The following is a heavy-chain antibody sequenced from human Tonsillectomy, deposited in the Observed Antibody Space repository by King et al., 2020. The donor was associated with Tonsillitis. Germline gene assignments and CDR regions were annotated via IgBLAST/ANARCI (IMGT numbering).Heavy chain of an antibody. V-gene: IGHV1-69*09. CDR1: GGTFSSYG. CDR2: IIPILGKV. J-gene: IGHJ4*02. CDR3: AGGTGLLEWKT. D-gene: IGHD3-3*01. Sequence: VQLVQSGTEVKKPGSSVNVSCRASGGTFSSYGISWVRQAPGQGLEWRGRIIPILGKVDYAQRFQGRITITADKATGTAYMDLHSLKAEDTALYYWAGGTGLLEWKTWGQGTLVIVSS.